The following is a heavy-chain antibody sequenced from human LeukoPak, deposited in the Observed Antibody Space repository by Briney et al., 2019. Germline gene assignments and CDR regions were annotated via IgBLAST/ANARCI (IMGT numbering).Heavy chain of an antibody. CDR1: GFTFSSYT. D-gene: IGHD1-1*01. CDR2: ISASGGST. CDR3: AKGLERESRLEC. Sequence: PGGSLRLSCAASGFTFSSYTMYWVRQGPGKGLEWVSGISASGGSTYYTDSLKGRLTISRDNSKNTLFLQMNSLRAEDTAIYYCAKGLERESRLECWGQGTLVTVSS. V-gene: IGHV3-23*01. J-gene: IGHJ4*02.